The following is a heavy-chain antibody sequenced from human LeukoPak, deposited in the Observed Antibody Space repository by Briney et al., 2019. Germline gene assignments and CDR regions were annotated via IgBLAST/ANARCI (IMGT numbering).Heavy chain of an antibody. D-gene: IGHD4-17*01. V-gene: IGHV4-59*03. Sequence: SETLSLTCTVSDDSFSSHYWTWIRQPPGKGLEWIGYISYIGSTNYNPSLKSRVTISVDTSKNQFSLKVSSVTAADTAVRDPTTVTKGFDIWGQGTLVTVS. CDR1: DDSFSSHY. J-gene: IGHJ3*02. CDR3: TTVTKGFDI. CDR2: ISYIGST.